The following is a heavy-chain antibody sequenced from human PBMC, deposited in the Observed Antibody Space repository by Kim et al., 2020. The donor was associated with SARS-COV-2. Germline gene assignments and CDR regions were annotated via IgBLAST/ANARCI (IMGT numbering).Heavy chain of an antibody. D-gene: IGHD3-22*01. Sequence: ASVKVSCKASGYTFTGYYMHWVRQAPGQGLEWMGWINPNSGGTNYAQKFQGRVTMTRDTSISTAYMELSRLRSDDTAVYYCAREPRLLNYYDSSGVFDYWGQGTLVTVSS. CDR2: INPNSGGT. CDR1: GYTFTGYY. J-gene: IGHJ4*02. CDR3: AREPRLLNYYDSSGVFDY. V-gene: IGHV1-2*02.